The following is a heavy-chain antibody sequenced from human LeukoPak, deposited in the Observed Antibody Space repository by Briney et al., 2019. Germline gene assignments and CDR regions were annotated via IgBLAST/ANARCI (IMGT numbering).Heavy chain of an antibody. V-gene: IGHV3-23*01. J-gene: IGHJ6*02. CDR2: ISGSGGST. CDR3: AKGLNYYGSGSYYNEYYYYGMDV. D-gene: IGHD3-10*01. Sequence: GGSLRLSCAASGFTFSSYAMSWVRQALGKGLEWVSAISGSGGSTYYADSVKGRFTISRDNSKNTLYLQMNSLRAEDTAVYYCAKGLNYYGSGSYYNEYYYYGMDVWGQGTTVTVSS. CDR1: GFTFSSYA.